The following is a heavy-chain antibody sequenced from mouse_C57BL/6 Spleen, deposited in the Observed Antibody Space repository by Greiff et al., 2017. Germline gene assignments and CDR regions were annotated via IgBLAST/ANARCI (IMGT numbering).Heavy chain of an antibody. Sequence: QVQLKESGAELARPGASVKLSCKASGYTFTSYGISWVKQRTGQGLEWIGEIYPRSGNTYYNEKFKGKATLTADKSSSTAYMGLRSLTSEDSAVYFCARGGGNDEAYWGQGTLVTVSA. V-gene: IGHV1-81*01. J-gene: IGHJ3*01. CDR2: IYPRSGNT. D-gene: IGHD2-2*01. CDR3: ARGGGNDEAY. CDR1: GYTFTSYG.